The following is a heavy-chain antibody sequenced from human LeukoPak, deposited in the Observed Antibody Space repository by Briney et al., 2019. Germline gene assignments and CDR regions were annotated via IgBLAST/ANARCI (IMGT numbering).Heavy chain of an antibody. CDR1: GYTFPNYG. CDR2: INIHNGYT. CDR3: ARNYYDWDY. J-gene: IGHJ4*02. D-gene: IGHD3-22*01. Sequence: ASVKVSCKASGYTFPNYGISWVRQAPGQGLEWMGWINIHNGYTNYAQMLRGRVSMTSDTSTSTVHMELRNLRSDATAVYYCARNYYDWDYWGQGTLVTVSS. V-gene: IGHV1-18*01.